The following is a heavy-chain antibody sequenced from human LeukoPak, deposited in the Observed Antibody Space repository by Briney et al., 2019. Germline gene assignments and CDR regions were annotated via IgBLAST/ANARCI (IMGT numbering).Heavy chain of an antibody. J-gene: IGHJ4*02. CDR1: GFTFRNYE. D-gene: IGHD6-25*01. CDR3: ARDAHSGDG. CDR2: ISNSGANI. V-gene: IGHV3-48*03. Sequence: GGSLRLSCAASGFTFRNYEMNWVRQAPGKGLEWVSYISNSGANIFYADSVKGRFTVFRDNTKNSLFLQMNSLRPEDTAVYYCARDAHSGDGWGQGTLVTVSS.